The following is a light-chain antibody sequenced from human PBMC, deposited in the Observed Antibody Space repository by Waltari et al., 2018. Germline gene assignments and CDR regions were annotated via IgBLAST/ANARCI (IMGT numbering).Light chain of an antibody. CDR2: KAS. Sequence: DIQMTQSPSTLSASVGDRVTLTCRASQSISNWLAWYHQKPGRAPRLLIHKASSLESGVPSRFSGSGSGTEFTFTISSLQPDDFATYYCQQYNSYPFTFGPGTKVDVK. J-gene: IGKJ3*01. CDR1: QSISNW. V-gene: IGKV1-5*03. CDR3: QQYNSYPFT.